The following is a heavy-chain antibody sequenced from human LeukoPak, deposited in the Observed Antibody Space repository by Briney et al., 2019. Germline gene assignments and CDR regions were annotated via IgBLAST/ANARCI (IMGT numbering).Heavy chain of an antibody. J-gene: IGHJ4*02. D-gene: IGHD3-16*01. CDR2: IYYSGST. Sequence: SETLSLTCTVSGGSISSYYWSWIRQPPGKGLEWIGYIYYSGSTNYNPSLKSRVAISVDTSRNQFSLKLSPVTAADTAVYYCATLPFGGPRRVFDYWGQGIPVTVSS. V-gene: IGHV4-59*01. CDR3: ATLPFGGPRRVFDY. CDR1: GGSISSYY.